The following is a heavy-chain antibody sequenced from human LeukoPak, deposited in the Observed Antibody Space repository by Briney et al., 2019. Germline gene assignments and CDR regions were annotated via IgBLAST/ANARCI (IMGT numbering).Heavy chain of an antibody. V-gene: IGHV3-23*01. CDR3: ARGLGHIVVVTAIPD. J-gene: IGHJ3*01. D-gene: IGHD2-21*02. Sequence: GGSLRLSCAASGFTFSSYAMSWVRQAPGKGLEWVSAISGSGGSTYYADSVKGRFTISRDNSKNTLYLQMNSLRAEDTAVYYCARGLGHIVVVTAIPDWGQGTMVTVSS. CDR2: ISGSGGST. CDR1: GFTFSSYA.